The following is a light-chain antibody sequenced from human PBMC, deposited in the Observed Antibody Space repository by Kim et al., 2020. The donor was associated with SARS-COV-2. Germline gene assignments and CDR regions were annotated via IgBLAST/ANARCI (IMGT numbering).Light chain of an antibody. CDR3: QQYKDWPPYT. J-gene: IGKJ2*01. V-gene: IGKV3D-15*01. CDR1: QSVSRN. Sequence: VSPGESATLSCRASQSVSRNLAWYQQKPGQAPRLLIYGASIRAAGIPARFSGSGSGTDFTLTISGLQSEDFAVYYCQQYKDWPPYTFGQGTKLEI. CDR2: GAS.